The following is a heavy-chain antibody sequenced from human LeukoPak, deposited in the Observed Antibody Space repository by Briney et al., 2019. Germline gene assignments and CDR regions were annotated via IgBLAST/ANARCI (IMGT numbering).Heavy chain of an antibody. J-gene: IGHJ4*02. Sequence: SETLSLTCSVSAYSISSGYFWGWIRQPPGKGLEWIGSIYHSGSTYYNPSLKSRVTISVDTSKNQFSLRLSSVTAADTAVYFCARDNQTSGWGPHYFNYWGQGTLVTVSS. CDR2: IYHSGST. CDR3: ARDNQTSGWGPHYFNY. D-gene: IGHD6-19*01. CDR1: AYSISSGYF. V-gene: IGHV4-38-2*02.